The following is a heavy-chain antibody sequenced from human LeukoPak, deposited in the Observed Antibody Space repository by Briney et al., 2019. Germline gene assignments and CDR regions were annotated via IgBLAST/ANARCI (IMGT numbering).Heavy chain of an antibody. CDR1: GFNFNIYE. D-gene: IGHD6-13*01. CDR2: ISSSVSNTI. Sequence: PGGSLRLSCAASGFNFNIYEMNWVRQAPGKGLEWVSYISSSVSNTIYYADSVKGRFTISRDNAKNSLYLQMNSLRVEDTAVYYCARRQLVGGQYFGMDVWGQGTTVTVSS. V-gene: IGHV3-48*03. J-gene: IGHJ6*02. CDR3: ARRQLVGGQYFGMDV.